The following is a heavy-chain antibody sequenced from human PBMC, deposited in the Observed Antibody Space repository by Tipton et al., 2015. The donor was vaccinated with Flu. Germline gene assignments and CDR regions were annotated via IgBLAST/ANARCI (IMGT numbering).Heavy chain of an antibody. J-gene: IGHJ6*02. CDR1: GGSFSGYY. Sequence: TLSLTCAVYGGSFSGYYWSRIRQPPGKGLEWIGEINHSGSTNYNPSLKSRVTISVDTSKNQFSLKLSSVTAADTAVYYCARGHTAMVGSLYYYGMDVWGQGTTVTVSS. V-gene: IGHV4-34*01. CDR2: INHSGST. D-gene: IGHD5-18*01. CDR3: ARGHTAMVGSLYYYGMDV.